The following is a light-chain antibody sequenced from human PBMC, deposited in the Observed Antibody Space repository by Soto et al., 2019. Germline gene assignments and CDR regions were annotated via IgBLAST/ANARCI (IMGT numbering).Light chain of an antibody. V-gene: IGKV3-20*01. Sequence: EIVLTQSPGTLSLSPGERATLSCRASQSVNSNYLAWYQRRPRQDPRLLIYGASNRATDIPYRFSASGSGTDFTLTITRLEAEDFAVYYCQQYDSTAPTFGQGTKLE. J-gene: IGKJ1*01. CDR3: QQYDSTAPT. CDR2: GAS. CDR1: QSVNSNY.